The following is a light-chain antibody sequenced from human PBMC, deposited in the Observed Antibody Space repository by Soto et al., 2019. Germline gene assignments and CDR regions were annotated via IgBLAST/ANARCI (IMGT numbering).Light chain of an antibody. CDR1: SSDVGGYKY. CDR3: SADAGLNNVL. CDR2: EVN. V-gene: IGLV2-8*01. Sequence: QSALTQPPSASGSPGQSVTISCTGTSSDVGGYKYVSWYQQKSGKATKLIIYEVNERPSGVPDRFAGSKSDNTASLTVSGLQAEYEADDYCSADAGLNNVLFGGGTKLTVL. J-gene: IGLJ3*02.